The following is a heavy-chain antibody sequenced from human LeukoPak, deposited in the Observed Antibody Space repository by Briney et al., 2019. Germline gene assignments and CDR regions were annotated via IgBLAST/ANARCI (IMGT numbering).Heavy chain of an antibody. CDR2: ISYDGSNK. Sequence: GRSLRLSCAASGFTFSSYGMHWVRQAPGKGLEWVAVISYDGSNKYYADSVKGRFTISRDNSKNTLYLQMNSLRAEDTAVYYCARVPRQQLEEVVYWGQGTLVTVSS. CDR3: ARVPRQQLEEVVY. D-gene: IGHD6-13*01. CDR1: GFTFSSYG. V-gene: IGHV3-30*03. J-gene: IGHJ4*02.